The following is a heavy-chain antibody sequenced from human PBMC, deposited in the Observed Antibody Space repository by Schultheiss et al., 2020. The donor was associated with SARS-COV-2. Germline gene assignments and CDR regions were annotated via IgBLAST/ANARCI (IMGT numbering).Heavy chain of an antibody. CDR2: TRNKANSYTT. CDR1: GFTFSSYW. Sequence: GGSLRLSCAASGFTFSSYWMSWVRQAPGKGLEWVGRTRNKANSYTTEYAASVKGRFTISRDDSTNTLHLQMNSLKTEDTAVYYCTTEDYGGNSGDFDYWGQGTLVTVSS. CDR3: TTEDYGGNSGDFDY. V-gene: IGHV3-72*01. J-gene: IGHJ4*02. D-gene: IGHD4-23*01.